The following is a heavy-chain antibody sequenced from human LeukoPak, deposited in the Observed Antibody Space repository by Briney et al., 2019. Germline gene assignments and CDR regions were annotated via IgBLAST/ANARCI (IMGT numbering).Heavy chain of an antibody. D-gene: IGHD3-16*02. CDR3: ARDKGSYDYVWGSYRPSDY. Sequence: GASVKVSFKASGYTFTSYAMHWVRQAPGQRLEWMGWINAGNGNTKYSQKFQGRVTITRDTSASTAYMELSSLRSEDTAVYYCARDKGSYDYVWGSYRPSDYWGQGTLVTVSS. CDR1: GYTFTSYA. J-gene: IGHJ4*02. CDR2: INAGNGNT. V-gene: IGHV1-3*01.